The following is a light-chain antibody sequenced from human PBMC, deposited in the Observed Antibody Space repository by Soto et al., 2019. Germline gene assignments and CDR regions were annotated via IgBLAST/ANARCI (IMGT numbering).Light chain of an antibody. J-gene: IGLJ1*01. CDR1: SSDVGGYHY. CDR2: DVN. V-gene: IGLV2-11*01. CDR3: CSYVGSYIYV. Sequence: QSVLTQPPSVSGSPGQSVTISCTGTSSDVGGYHYVSWYQHHPGKAPKLVIFDVNRRPSGVPHRFSGSKSDNTASLTISGLQAEDDADYSRCSYVGSYIYVFGTGTKVTVL.